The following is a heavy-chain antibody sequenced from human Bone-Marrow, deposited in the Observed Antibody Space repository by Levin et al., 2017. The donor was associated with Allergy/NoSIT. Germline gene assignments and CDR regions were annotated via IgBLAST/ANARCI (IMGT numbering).Heavy chain of an antibody. CDR3: ASDPAKYYGPGSQDSHNWFDP. CDR2: IHYGGST. J-gene: IGHJ5*02. V-gene: IGHV4-59*01. CDR1: GDSITNYY. Sequence: PSETLSLTCTVSGDSITNYYWSWIRQSPGRGLEWIGHIHYGGSTKYNPSLKSRVTISVDRSKNQFSLKLSSVTAADTATYDGASDPAKYYGPGSQDSHNWFDPWGQGTLVTVSS. D-gene: IGHD3-10*01.